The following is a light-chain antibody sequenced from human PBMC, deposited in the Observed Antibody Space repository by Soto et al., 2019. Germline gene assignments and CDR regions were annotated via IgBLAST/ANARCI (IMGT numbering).Light chain of an antibody. Sequence: QSVLTQPASVSGSPGQSITISCTGTSSDIGGYNYVSWYQQHPGKAPKLIIYEVSNRPSGVSSRFSGSTSGNTASLTISGLQTEDEGDYYCSSYTSISTWVFGGGTQLTVL. CDR1: SSDIGGYNY. CDR2: EVS. V-gene: IGLV2-14*01. CDR3: SSYTSISTWV. J-gene: IGLJ3*02.